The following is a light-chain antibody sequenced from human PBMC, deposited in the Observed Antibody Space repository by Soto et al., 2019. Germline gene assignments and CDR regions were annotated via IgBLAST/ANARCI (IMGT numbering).Light chain of an antibody. CDR1: QNIFTY. V-gene: IGKV1-39*01. J-gene: IGKJ2*01. CDR2: ATS. CDR3: QHSYSSPT. Sequence: DIQVTQSPSSLSASVGDRVTITCRASQNIFTYLNWYQQRPGQAPNLLIYATSNLQSGVPSRFSGSRSGTDFTLTISSLQPEDFATYYCQHSYSSPTFGQGTMVEIQ.